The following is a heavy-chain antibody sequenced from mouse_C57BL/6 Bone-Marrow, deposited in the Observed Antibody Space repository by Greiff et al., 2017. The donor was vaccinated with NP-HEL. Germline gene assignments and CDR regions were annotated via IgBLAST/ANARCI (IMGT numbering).Heavy chain of an antibody. Sequence: VQLQQPGAELVRPGSSVKLSCKASGYTFTSYWMHWVKQRPIQGLEWIGNIDPSDSETHYNQKFKDKATLTVDKSSSTAYMQLSSLTSEDSAVYYGARSARKQLRSFEAYWGQGTLVTVSA. D-gene: IGHD3-2*02. V-gene: IGHV1-52*01. CDR1: GYTFTSYW. CDR2: IDPSDSET. CDR3: ARSARKQLRSFEAY. J-gene: IGHJ3*01.